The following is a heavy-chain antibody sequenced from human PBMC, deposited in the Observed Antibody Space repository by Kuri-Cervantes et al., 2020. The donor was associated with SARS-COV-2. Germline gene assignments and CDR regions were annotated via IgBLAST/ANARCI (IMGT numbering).Heavy chain of an antibody. D-gene: IGHD3-3*01. CDR3: ARGLAIFGVRNAFDI. Sequence: GESLKISCAASGFTFSSYAMHWVRQAPGKGLEYVSAISSNGGSTYYANSVKGRFTISRDNSKNTLYLQMNSLRAEDTAVYYCARGLAIFGVRNAFDIWGQGTIVTVSS. V-gene: IGHV3-64*01. J-gene: IGHJ3*02. CDR1: GFTFSSYA. CDR2: ISSNGGST.